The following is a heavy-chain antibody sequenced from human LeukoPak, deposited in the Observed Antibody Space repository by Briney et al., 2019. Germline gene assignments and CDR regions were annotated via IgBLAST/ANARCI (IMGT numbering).Heavy chain of an antibody. CDR1: GYTFTGYY. CDR2: INPNSGGT. J-gene: IGHJ4*02. Sequence: ASVKVSCKASGYTFTGYYMHWVRQAPGQGLEWMGWINPNSGGTNYAQKFQGRVTMTRDTSISTAYMELSRLRSDDTAVYYCARVTYYYDSVTPWGQGTLVTVSS. CDR3: ARVTYYYDSVTP. V-gene: IGHV1-2*02. D-gene: IGHD3-22*01.